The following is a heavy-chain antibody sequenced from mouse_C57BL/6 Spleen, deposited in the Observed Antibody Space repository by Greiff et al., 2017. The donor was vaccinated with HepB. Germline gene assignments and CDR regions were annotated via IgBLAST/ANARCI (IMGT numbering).Heavy chain of an antibody. V-gene: IGHV1-82*01. J-gene: IGHJ2*01. CDR2: IYPGDGDT. D-gene: IGHD2-3*01. Sequence: QVQLQQSGPELVKPGASVKISCKASGYAFSSSWMNWVKQRPGKGLEWIGRIYPGDGDTNYNGKFKGKATLTADKSSSTAYMQLSSLTSEDSAVYCCARLGGYSFDYWGQGTTLTVSS. CDR1: GYAFSSSW. CDR3: ARLGGYSFDY.